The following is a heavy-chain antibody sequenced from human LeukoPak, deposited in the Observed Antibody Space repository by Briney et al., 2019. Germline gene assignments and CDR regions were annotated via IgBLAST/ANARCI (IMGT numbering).Heavy chain of an antibody. V-gene: IGHV3-33*01. D-gene: IGHD3-9*01. CDR2: IWYDGSNK. CDR1: GFTFSSFG. Sequence: SGGSLRLSCAASGFTFSSFGMHWVRQAPGKGLEWVAVIWYDGSNKYYADSVKGRFTISRDNSKNTLYLQMNSLRAEDTAVYYCAREREIITYYDILTGHERDYGMDVWGQGTTVTVSS. CDR3: AREREIITYYDILTGHERDYGMDV. J-gene: IGHJ6*02.